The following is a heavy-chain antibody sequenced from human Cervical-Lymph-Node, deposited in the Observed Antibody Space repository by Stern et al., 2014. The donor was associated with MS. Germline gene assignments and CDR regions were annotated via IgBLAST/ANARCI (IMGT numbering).Heavy chain of an antibody. V-gene: IGHV1-69*01. D-gene: IGHD1-26*01. CDR2: IIPIFDTS. J-gene: IGHJ4*02. Sequence: QVQLLQPGAEVKKPGSSVKVSCKTSGGTFSTYAISWLRQAPGQGLEWVGGIIPIFDTSNYAQKFQGRVTITADESTSTAYMELSSLRSEDTAVYYCAREGRGRTYFDSWGQGTLVTVSS. CDR3: AREGRGRTYFDS. CDR1: GGTFSTYA.